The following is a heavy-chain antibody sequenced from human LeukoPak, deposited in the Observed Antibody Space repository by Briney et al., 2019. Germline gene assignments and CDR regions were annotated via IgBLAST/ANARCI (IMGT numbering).Heavy chain of an antibody. V-gene: IGHV3-23*01. Sequence: GGSLRLSCAASGFTFSSYAMSWVRQAPGKGLEWVSAISGSGCSAYYADSVKGRFTISRDNSKNTLYLQMNSLRAEDTAVYYCAEEGCSGGSCYPDLWGRGTLVTVSS. J-gene: IGHJ2*01. D-gene: IGHD2-15*01. CDR3: AEEGCSGGSCYPDL. CDR2: ISGSGCSA. CDR1: GFTFSSYA.